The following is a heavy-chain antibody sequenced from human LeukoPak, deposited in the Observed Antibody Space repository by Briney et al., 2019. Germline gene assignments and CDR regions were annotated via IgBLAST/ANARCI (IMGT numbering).Heavy chain of an antibody. CDR3: ARRGIVGATMGNWFDP. CDR2: IYYSGST. D-gene: IGHD1-26*01. Sequence: PSETLSLTCTVSGGSISSSSYYWGWIRQPPGKGLEWIGSIYYSGSTYYNPSLKSRVTISVDTSKNQFSLKLSSVTAADTAVYYCARRGIVGATMGNWFDPWGQGTLVTVSS. V-gene: IGHV4-39*07. CDR1: GGSISSSSYY. J-gene: IGHJ5*02.